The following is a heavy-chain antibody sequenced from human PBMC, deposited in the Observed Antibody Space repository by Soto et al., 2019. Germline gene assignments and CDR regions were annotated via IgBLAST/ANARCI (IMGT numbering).Heavy chain of an antibody. D-gene: IGHD3-10*01. J-gene: IGHJ5*02. Sequence: GGSLRLSCASSGFIFSNHWMSWVRQAPGKGLEWVANIKQDGSEEYNVESVKGRFTISRDNAKNSVYLQMNNLRGEDTAVYYCARGPNYGLRTDWFDPGARGPWSPSPQ. CDR3: ARGPNYGLRTDWFDP. V-gene: IGHV3-7*01. CDR1: GFIFSNHW. CDR2: IKQDGSEE.